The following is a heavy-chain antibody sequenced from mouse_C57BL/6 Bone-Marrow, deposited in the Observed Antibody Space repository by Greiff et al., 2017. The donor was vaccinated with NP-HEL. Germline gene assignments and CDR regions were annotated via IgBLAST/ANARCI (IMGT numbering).Heavy chain of an antibody. D-gene: IGHD1-2*01. Sequence: QVQLQQPGAELVMPGASVKLSCKASGYTFTSYWMHWVKQRPGQGLEWIGEIDPSDSYTNYNQKFKGKSTLTVDKSSRTAYMQLSSLTSEDSAVYYCARHYYGLDYWGQGTTLTVSS. CDR2: IDPSDSYT. J-gene: IGHJ2*01. V-gene: IGHV1-69*01. CDR1: GYTFTSYW. CDR3: ARHYYGLDY.